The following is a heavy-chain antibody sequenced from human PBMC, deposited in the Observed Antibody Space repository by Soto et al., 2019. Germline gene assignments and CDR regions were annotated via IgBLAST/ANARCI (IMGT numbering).Heavy chain of an antibody. V-gene: IGHV3-48*03. CDR3: AKDPTDDFWSGYYLDV. Sequence: GGSLRLSCAASGFTFSSYGIHWVRQAPGKGLEWISYSSNSGTFSRYADSVKGRFSISRDNTKNLLYLQMNSLRAEDTAVYYCAKDPTDDFWSGYYLDVWGQGTTVTVSS. D-gene: IGHD3-3*01. CDR1: GFTFSSYG. CDR2: SSNSGTFS. J-gene: IGHJ6*02.